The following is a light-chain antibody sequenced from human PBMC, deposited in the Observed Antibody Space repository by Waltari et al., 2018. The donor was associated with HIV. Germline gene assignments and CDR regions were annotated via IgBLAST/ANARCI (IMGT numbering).Light chain of an antibody. J-gene: IGKJ3*01. V-gene: IGKV3-20*01. CDR3: QQYGSSPPT. CDR1: QSVSSSY. CDR2: GAS. Sequence: EIVLTQSPGTLSLSPGERATLSCRASQSVSSSYLAWYQQKAGQAPRLLIYGASSRATGIPDRFSGSGSGTDFTLTISRLEPEDFAVYYCQQYGSSPPTFGPGTKVDIK.